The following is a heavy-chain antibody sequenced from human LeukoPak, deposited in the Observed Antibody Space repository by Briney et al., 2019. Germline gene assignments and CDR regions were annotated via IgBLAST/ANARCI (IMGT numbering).Heavy chain of an antibody. CDR1: GFTFSSYA. V-gene: IGHV3-23*01. D-gene: IGHD3-10*01. J-gene: IGHJ4*02. CDR3: ARGLSGTYFALDY. CDR2: TSGSGSST. Sequence: GGSLRLSCAASGFTFSSYAMNWVRQAPGKGLEWVSGTSGSGSSTHYADSVKGRFTISRDNSKNTLSLQMNSLRAEDTAVYYCARGLSGTYFALDYWGQGTRVTVSS.